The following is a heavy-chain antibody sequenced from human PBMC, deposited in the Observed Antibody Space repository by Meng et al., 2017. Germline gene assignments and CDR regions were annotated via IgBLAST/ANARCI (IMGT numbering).Heavy chain of an antibody. CDR2: INSYSGDT. V-gene: IGHV1-18*01. J-gene: IGHJ5*02. CDR1: GYIFASYG. D-gene: IGHD3-22*01. CDR3: AREERGSGNS. Sequence: QVRLVRSGVEEKKPGASVKVSCKASGYIFASYGIHWVRQAPRQGLEWIGWINSYSGDTNYTQTLQGRVTLTKEPSTSTAYMELRSLRSDDTAVYYCAREERGSGNSWGQGTLVTVSS.